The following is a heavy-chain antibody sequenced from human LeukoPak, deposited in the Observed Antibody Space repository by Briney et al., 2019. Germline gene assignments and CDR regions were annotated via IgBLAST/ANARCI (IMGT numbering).Heavy chain of an antibody. Sequence: LRLSCAASGFTFSDYYWSWIRQPPGKGLEWIGEINHSGSTNYNPSLKSRVTISVDTSKNQFSLKLSSVTAADTAVYYCARHIFRWAFDYWGQGTLVTVSS. CDR1: GFTFSDYY. D-gene: IGHD2-21*01. CDR3: ARHIFRWAFDY. CDR2: INHSGST. J-gene: IGHJ4*02. V-gene: IGHV4-34*01.